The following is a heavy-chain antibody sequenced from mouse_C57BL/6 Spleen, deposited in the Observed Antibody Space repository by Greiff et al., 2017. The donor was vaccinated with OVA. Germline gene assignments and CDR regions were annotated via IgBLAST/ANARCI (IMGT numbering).Heavy chain of an antibody. CDR1: GYTFTSYG. J-gene: IGHJ2*01. V-gene: IGHV1-81*01. Sequence: LEESGAELARPGASVKLSCKASGYTFTSYGISWVKQRTGQGLEWIGEIYPRSGNTYYNEKFKGKATLTADKSSSTAYMELRSLTSEDSAVYFCAGTYSSGYFDYWGQGTTLTVSS. D-gene: IGHD3-2*02. CDR3: AGTYSSGYFDY. CDR2: IYPRSGNT.